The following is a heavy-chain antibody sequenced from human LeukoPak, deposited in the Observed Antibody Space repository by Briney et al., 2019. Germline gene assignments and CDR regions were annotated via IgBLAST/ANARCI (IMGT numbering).Heavy chain of an antibody. CDR2: INHSGST. D-gene: IGHD3-16*01. Sequence: KPSETLSLTCAVYGGSFSGYYWSWIRQPPGKGLEWIGEINHSGSTNYNPSLKSRVTISVDTSKNQFSLKLSSVTAADTAVYYCARGQGGGYDYWGQGTLVTVSS. CDR3: ARGQGGGYDY. CDR1: GGSFSGYY. J-gene: IGHJ4*02. V-gene: IGHV4-34*01.